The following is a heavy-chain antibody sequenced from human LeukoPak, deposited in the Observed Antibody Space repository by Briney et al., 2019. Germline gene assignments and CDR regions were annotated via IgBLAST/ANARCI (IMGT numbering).Heavy chain of an antibody. J-gene: IGHJ4*02. CDR1: GFTFSGAW. Sequence: GGSLRLSCTASGFTFSGAWMTWVRQAPGKGLEWVSYISSSGSTIYYADSVKGRFTISRDNAKNSLYLQMNSLRAEDTAVCYCARDKLWWAAAGTYCFDYWGQGTLVTVSS. CDR2: ISSSGSTI. V-gene: IGHV3-48*04. CDR3: ARDKLWWAAAGTYCFDY. D-gene: IGHD6-13*01.